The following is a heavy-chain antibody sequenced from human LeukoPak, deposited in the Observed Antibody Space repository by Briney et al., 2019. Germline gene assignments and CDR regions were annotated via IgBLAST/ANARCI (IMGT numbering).Heavy chain of an antibody. CDR2: ISNGGVST. CDR3: AKLSSVSSQDFDY. V-gene: IGHV3-23*01. CDR1: GFTFSTYA. Sequence: GGSLRLSCAASGFTFSTYAMTWVRQAPGKGLDWVSVISNGGVSTYYADSVKGRFTISRDDSKNTLYLEMNSLRAEDTALYYCAKLSSVSSQDFDYWGQGTLVTVSS. D-gene: IGHD2-2*01. J-gene: IGHJ4*02.